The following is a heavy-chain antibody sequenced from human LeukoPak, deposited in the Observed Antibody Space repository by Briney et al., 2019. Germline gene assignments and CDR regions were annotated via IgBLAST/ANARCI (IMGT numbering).Heavy chain of an antibody. CDR2: LSQDGSNK. CDR1: GFTFSNFG. V-gene: IGHV3-30*18. Sequence: PGGSRRLSCAASGFTFSNFGLHWVGRAPGKGREGVALLSQDGSNKDYADSVQGRCTISRDNSNNAMYLQMNSLRAEDTAVYYCAKDLLLHYDTSGWLDHWGQGTLVTVSS. D-gene: IGHD3-22*01. CDR3: AKDLLLHYDTSGWLDH. J-gene: IGHJ4*02.